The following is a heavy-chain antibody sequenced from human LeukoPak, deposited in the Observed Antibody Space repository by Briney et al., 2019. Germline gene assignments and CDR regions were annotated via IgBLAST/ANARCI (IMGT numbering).Heavy chain of an antibody. CDR1: GFTVRSNY. J-gene: IGHJ4*02. Sequence: AGGSLRLSCAASGFTVRSNYMNWVRQAPGKGLEWVSVIYSGGSTYYADSVKGRFTISRDNSKNTLYLQMNSLRAEDTAVYYCARDQNYYDSSGYRDCWGQGTLVTVPS. CDR3: ARDQNYYDSSGYRDC. V-gene: IGHV3-66*02. CDR2: IYSGGST. D-gene: IGHD3-22*01.